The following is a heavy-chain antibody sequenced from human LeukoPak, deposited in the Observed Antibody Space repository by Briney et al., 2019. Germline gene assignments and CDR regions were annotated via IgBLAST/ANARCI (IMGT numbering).Heavy chain of an antibody. CDR1: GVSISSYY. CDR3: ARVTGYRIEDYFDY. J-gene: IGHJ4*02. V-gene: IGHV4-59*01. D-gene: IGHD6-13*01. CDR2: IYYSGST. Sequence: SETLSLTCTVSGVSISSYYWIWIRQPPGKGLEWIGYIYYSGSTNYNPPLKSRVTISVETSKNEFYLKLRSVTAADTAVYYCARVTGYRIEDYFDYWGQGTLVTVSS.